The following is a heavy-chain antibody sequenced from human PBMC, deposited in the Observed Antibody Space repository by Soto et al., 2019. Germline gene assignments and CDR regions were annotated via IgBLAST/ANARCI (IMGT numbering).Heavy chain of an antibody. CDR1: SGSISSGGYS. V-gene: IGHV4-30-2*06. D-gene: IGHD6-6*01. CDR3: ASGSHVPHY. Sequence: QLQLQESGSGLVKPSQTLSLTCAVSSGSISSGGYSWSWIRQSPGKGLEWIGYISHSGSTYYNPSLKSRVTISVDRSKNQFSLKPSSVTAADTAVYYCASGSHVPHYWGQGTLVTVSS. J-gene: IGHJ4*02. CDR2: ISHSGST.